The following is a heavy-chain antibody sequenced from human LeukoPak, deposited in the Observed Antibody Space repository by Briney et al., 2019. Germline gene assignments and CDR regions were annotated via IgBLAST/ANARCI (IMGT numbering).Heavy chain of an antibody. Sequence: PGGSLRFSCAASGFTFSNAWMSWVRQAPGKGLEWVGRIKSKTDGGTTDYAAPVKGRFTISRDDSKNTLYLQMNSLKTEDTAVYYCTTVLGYDFWSGYYGVNHWGQGTLDTVSS. D-gene: IGHD3-3*01. J-gene: IGHJ5*02. V-gene: IGHV3-15*01. CDR2: IKSKTDGGTT. CDR1: GFTFSNAW. CDR3: TTVLGYDFWSGYYGVNH.